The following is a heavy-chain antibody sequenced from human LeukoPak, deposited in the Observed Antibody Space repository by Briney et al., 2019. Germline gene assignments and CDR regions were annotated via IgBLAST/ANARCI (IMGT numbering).Heavy chain of an antibody. V-gene: IGHV1-18*01. CDR2: SSAYNGNT. CDR3: ARSKRRLDFDY. CDR1: GYTFTSYG. D-gene: IGHD6-19*01. Sequence: GASVKVSCKALGYTFTSYGINWVRQAPGQGLEWMGWSSAYNGNTNYAQKVQGRVTMTTDTSTSTAYMELSSLRSEDTAVYYCARSKRRLDFDYWGQGTLVTVSS. J-gene: IGHJ4*02.